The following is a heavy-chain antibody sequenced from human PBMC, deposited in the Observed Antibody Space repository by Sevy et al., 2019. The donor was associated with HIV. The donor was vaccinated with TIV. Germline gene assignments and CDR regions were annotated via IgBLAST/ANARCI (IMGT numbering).Heavy chain of an antibody. J-gene: IGHJ4*02. CDR1: GGSFSSSSYY. CDR3: AGRIAVAAFDY. Sequence: TLSLTCTVSGGSFSSSSYYWNWIRQPAGRGLEWIGRIYTSGSTNYNPSLKSRVTMSVDTSRNQFSLKLSSVTAADTAVYYCAGRIAVAAFDYWGQGNLVTVSS. CDR2: IYTSGST. V-gene: IGHV4-61*02. D-gene: IGHD6-19*01.